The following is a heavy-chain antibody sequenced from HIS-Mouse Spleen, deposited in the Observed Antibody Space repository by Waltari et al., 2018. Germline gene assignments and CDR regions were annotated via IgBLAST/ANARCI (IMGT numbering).Heavy chain of an antibody. CDR3: AKDKHHAFDY. CDR1: GFTLWSYV. V-gene: IGHV3-30*18. Sequence: QVQLVESGGGVVQPGRALRLSGAVSGFTLWSYVMHGVRQAPGKGLEWVAVISYDGSNKYYADSVKGRFTISRDNSKNTLYLQMNSLRAEDTAVYYCAKDKHHAFDYWGQGTLVTVSS. CDR2: ISYDGSNK. J-gene: IGHJ4*02.